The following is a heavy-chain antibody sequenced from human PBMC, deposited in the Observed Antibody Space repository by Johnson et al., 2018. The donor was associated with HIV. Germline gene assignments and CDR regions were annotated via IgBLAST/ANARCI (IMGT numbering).Heavy chain of an antibody. Sequence: VQLVESGGGVVRPGGSLRLSCAASGFTFDDYGMSWVRQAPGKGLECVSIINISGDTYYADSVKGRFTISRDNSKNTLFLQMNSLRAEDTAVYFCARDPLWDAFDIWGQGTMVTVSS. V-gene: IGHV3-66*01. CDR3: ARDPLWDAFDI. CDR1: GFTFDDYG. J-gene: IGHJ3*02. CDR2: INISGDT.